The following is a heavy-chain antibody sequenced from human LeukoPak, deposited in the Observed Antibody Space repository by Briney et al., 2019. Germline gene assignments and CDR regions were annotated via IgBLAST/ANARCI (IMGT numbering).Heavy chain of an antibody. CDR3: ARNLYSSGWWVIDY. V-gene: IGHV4-39*01. Sequence: PSETLSLTCTVSGGSISSSSYYWGWIRQPPGKGLEWIGSIYYSGSTYYNPSLKSRVTISVDTSKNQFSLKLSSVTAADTAVYYCARNLYSSGWWVIDYWGQGTLVTVSS. CDR1: GGSISSSSYY. J-gene: IGHJ4*02. CDR2: IYYSGST. D-gene: IGHD6-19*01.